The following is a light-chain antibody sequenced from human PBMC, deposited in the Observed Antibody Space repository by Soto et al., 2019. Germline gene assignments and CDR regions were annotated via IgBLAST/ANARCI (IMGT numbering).Light chain of an antibody. CDR2: GAS. Sequence: EIVLTQSPGTLSLSPGERATLSCRASQSVSSSYLAWYQQKPGQAPRLLIYGASSRATGIPDRFSGSGSGTDFTLTISRLEPQDFAVYYCQQYGSSPGFTFGPGTKGDIK. CDR1: QSVSSSY. CDR3: QQYGSSPGFT. J-gene: IGKJ3*01. V-gene: IGKV3-20*01.